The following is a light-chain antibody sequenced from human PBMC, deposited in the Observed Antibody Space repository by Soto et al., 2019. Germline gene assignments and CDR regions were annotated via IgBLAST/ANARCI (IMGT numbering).Light chain of an antibody. Sequence: SLSPGTLSFSSGKSATLSCRAAQKSRSSYFAWYQQKPGQPPRLLIYDASTRATGIPDRFSGSGSGTEFTLTISRLQPEDFAFYYCHQYNKWPWTFGQGTKVDIK. CDR2: DAS. CDR3: HQYNKWPWT. CDR1: QKSRSSY. J-gene: IGKJ1*01. V-gene: IGKV3-15*01.